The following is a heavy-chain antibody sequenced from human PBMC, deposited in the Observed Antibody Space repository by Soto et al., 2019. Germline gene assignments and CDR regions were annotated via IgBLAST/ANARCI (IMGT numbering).Heavy chain of an antibody. J-gene: IGHJ6*02. CDR2: IYYGGTT. CDR1: GLTVSTNY. D-gene: IGHD3-9*01. CDR3: ARDYDTSRGDWAYYGIDV. Sequence: EVPLVESGGGLVQPGGSLRISCAASGLTVSTNYMSWVRQAPGKGLEWVSIIYYGGTTYYAVSVKGRFTISRDDSKNTLYLQMHSLRAEDTAVYYCARDYDTSRGDWAYYGIDVWGQGTTVTVSS. V-gene: IGHV3-66*01.